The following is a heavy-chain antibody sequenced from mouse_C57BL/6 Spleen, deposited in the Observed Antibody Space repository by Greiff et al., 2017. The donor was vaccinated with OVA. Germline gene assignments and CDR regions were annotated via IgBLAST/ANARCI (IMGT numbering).Heavy chain of an antibody. CDR1: GYTFTSYW. CDR3: ARWGIYDGYSGIAY. V-gene: IGHV1-64*01. D-gene: IGHD2-3*01. CDR2: IHPNSGST. Sequence: VQLQQPGAELVKPGASVKLSCKASGYTFTSYWMHWVKQRPGQGLEWIGMIHPNSGSTNYYEKFKSKATLTVDKSSSTAYMQLRSLTSEDSAVYYCARWGIYDGYSGIAYWGQGTLVTVSA. J-gene: IGHJ3*01.